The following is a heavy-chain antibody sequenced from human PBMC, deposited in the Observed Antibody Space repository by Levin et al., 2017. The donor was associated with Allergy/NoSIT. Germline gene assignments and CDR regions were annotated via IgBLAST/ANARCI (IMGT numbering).Heavy chain of an antibody. CDR2: IYYSGST. V-gene: IGHV4-39*01. CDR1: GGSISSSSYY. CDR3: ARAVNRDNWNDEAFDY. D-gene: IGHD1-20*01. Sequence: SETLSLTCTVSGGSISSSSYYWGWIRQPPGKGLEWIGSIYYSGSTYYNPSLKSRVTISVDTSKNQFSLKLSSVTAADTAVYYCARAVNRDNWNDEAFDYWGQGTLVTVSS. J-gene: IGHJ4*02.